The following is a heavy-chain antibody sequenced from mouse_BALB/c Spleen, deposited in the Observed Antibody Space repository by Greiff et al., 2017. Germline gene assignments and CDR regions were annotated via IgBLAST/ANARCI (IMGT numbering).Heavy chain of an antibody. CDR3: ARDSSGYG. Sequence: EVQGVESGGGLVQPGGSRKLSCAASGFTFSSFGMHWVRQAPEKGLEWVAYISSGSSTIYYADTVKGRFTISRDNPKNTLFLQMTSLRSEDTAMYYCARDSSGYGWGRGTTLTVSS. D-gene: IGHD3-1*01. V-gene: IGHV5-17*02. CDR2: ISSGSSTI. CDR1: GFTFSSFG. J-gene: IGHJ2*01.